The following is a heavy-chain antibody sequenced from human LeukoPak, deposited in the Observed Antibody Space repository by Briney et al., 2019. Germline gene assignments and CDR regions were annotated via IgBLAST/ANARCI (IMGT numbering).Heavy chain of an antibody. CDR1: DGSMSPYY. CDR2: IFYNWNT. J-gene: IGHJ6*03. CDR3: ARGGYYCLDV. V-gene: IGHV4-59*01. Sequence: SETLSLTCTVSDGSMSPYYWSWIRQSPGRGLEWIAYIFYNWNTKYNPSLRSRVTISIDTSRNQSSLNLNSVTAADSAVYYCARGGYYCLDVWGKGTTVTVSS.